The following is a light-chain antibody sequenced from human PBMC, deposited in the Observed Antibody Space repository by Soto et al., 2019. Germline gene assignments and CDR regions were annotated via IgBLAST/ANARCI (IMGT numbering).Light chain of an antibody. J-gene: IGKJ1*01. CDR1: QSISGW. V-gene: IGKV1-5*03. Sequence: DIQMTQSPSTLSASIGDRVTITCRASQSISGWLAWYQQKPGKAPKRLISKASTLESGVPSRFSGSGSGTEFPLPLSSLQPDDFAPYYCQQYNSYPWTFGQGTNVEIK. CDR3: QQYNSYPWT. CDR2: KAS.